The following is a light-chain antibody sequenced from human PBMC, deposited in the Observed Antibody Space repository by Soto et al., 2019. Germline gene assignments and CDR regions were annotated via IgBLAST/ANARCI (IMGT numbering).Light chain of an antibody. J-gene: IGKJ1*01. CDR3: QQYNTYWT. V-gene: IGKV1-5*01. Sequence: LQLTQSPSTLPASVGDRVTISCRASQSISRWLAWYQHKPGKAPKLLIYHAASLESGVPSRFSGSGSGTEFTLTISSLQPDDFATYYCQQYNTYWTFGQGTKVDIK. CDR1: QSISRW. CDR2: HAA.